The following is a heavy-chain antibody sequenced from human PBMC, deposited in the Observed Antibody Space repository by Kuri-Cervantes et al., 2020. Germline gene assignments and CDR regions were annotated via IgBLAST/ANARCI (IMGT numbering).Heavy chain of an antibody. CDR2: ISSSRSYM. V-gene: IGHV3-21*01. Sequence: GGPLRLSCAASGFTFSSYSMNWVRQAPGKGLEWVSSISSSRSYMYYADSVKGRFTISRDNAKNSLYLQMNSLRAEDTAVYYCARDRGYSYGGVFYYYYGMDVWGQGTTVTVSS. J-gene: IGHJ6*02. CDR3: ARDRGYSYGGVFYYYYGMDV. CDR1: GFTFSSYS. D-gene: IGHD5-18*01.